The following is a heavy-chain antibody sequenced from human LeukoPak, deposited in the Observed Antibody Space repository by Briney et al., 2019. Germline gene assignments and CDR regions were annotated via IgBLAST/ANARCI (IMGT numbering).Heavy chain of an antibody. CDR3: ATYRQVLLPFES. CDR1: GFTFSSYG. CDR2: IRYDGNKK. D-gene: IGHD2-8*02. Sequence: GGSLRLSCAASGFTFSSYGMQWVRQAPGKGLEWVAFIRYDGNKKYYADSVRGRFTISRDNSKSTLSLQMNSLRAEDTAIYYCATYRQVLLPFESWGQGTLVTVSS. J-gene: IGHJ4*02. V-gene: IGHV3-30*02.